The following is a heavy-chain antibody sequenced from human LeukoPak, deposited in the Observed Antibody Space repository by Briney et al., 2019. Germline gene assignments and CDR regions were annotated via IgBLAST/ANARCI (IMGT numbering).Heavy chain of an antibody. J-gene: IGHJ4*02. CDR3: ARVSSGWYPHFDY. CDR2: INPSGGST. D-gene: IGHD6-19*01. V-gene: IGHV1-46*01. CDR1: GYTLTELS. Sequence: ASVKVSCKVSGYTLTELSMHWVRQAPGQGLEWMGIINPSGGSTSYAQKFQGRVTMTRDTSTSTVYMELSSLRSEDTAVYYCARVSSGWYPHFDYWGQGTLVTVSS.